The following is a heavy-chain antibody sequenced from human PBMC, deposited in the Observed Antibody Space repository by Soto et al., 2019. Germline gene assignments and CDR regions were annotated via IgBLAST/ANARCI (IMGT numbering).Heavy chain of an antibody. CDR1: GGSFSGYY. J-gene: IGHJ5*02. V-gene: IGHV4-34*01. D-gene: IGHD2-15*01. Sequence: SETLSLTCAVYGGSFSGYYWSWIRQPPGKGLEWIGEINHSGSTNYNPSLKSRVTISVDTSKNQFSLKLSSVTAADTAVYYCARGRVGSVVVVAAAANWFDPWGQGTLVTVSS. CDR2: INHSGST. CDR3: ARGRVGSVVVVAAAANWFDP.